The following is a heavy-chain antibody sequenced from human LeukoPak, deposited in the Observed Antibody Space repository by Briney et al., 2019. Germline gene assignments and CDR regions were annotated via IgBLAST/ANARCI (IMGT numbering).Heavy chain of an antibody. CDR1: GFTFSSYG. CDR2: IRDDGSNK. Sequence: PGGSLRLSCAASGFTFSSYGMHWVRKAPGKGLEWVAFIRDDGSNKYYADSVKGRFTISRDNSKNTLYLQMNSLRAEDTAVYYCSITIFYWGQGTLVTVSS. CDR3: SITIFY. V-gene: IGHV3-30*02. D-gene: IGHD3-3*01. J-gene: IGHJ4*02.